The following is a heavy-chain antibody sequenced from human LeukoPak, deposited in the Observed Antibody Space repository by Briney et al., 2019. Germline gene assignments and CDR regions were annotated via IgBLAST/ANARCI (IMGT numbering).Heavy chain of an antibody. CDR2: INHSGST. Sequence: SETLSLTCAVYGGSFSGYYWSWIRQPPGKGLEWIGEINHSGSTNYNPSLKSRVTMSVDTSKNQFSLKLSSVTAADTAVYYCARQHYDILTAFFYGYMDVWGKGTTVTISS. D-gene: IGHD3-9*01. J-gene: IGHJ6*03. CDR3: ARQHYDILTAFFYGYMDV. V-gene: IGHV4-34*01. CDR1: GGSFSGYY.